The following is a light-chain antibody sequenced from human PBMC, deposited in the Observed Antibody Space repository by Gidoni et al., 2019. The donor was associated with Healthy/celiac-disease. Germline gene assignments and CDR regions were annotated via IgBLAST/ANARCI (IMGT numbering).Light chain of an antibody. Sequence: QSALTQPASVSGSPDQSITISCTGTSSDSGSYNLVSWYQQHPGKAPKLIIYEVSKRPSGVSNRFSGSKSGNTASVTISGLQAEDEADYYCCSYAGSSTVVFGGGTKLTVL. CDR1: SSDSGSYNL. CDR2: EVS. V-gene: IGLV2-23*02. J-gene: IGLJ2*01. CDR3: CSYAGSSTVV.